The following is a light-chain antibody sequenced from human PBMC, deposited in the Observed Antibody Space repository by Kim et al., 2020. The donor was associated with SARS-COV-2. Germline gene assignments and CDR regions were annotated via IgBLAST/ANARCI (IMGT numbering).Light chain of an antibody. J-gene: IGKJ1*01. Sequence: PGERATLSCRASESIRNNYIAWYQQKCGQAPRVLIYGASTRATGIPDRFSGSGSGTDFTLTVSRLEPEDSAVYYCHQYVYSPWTFGQGTKVDIK. CDR3: HQYVYSPWT. CDR2: GAS. V-gene: IGKV3-20*01. CDR1: ESIRNNY.